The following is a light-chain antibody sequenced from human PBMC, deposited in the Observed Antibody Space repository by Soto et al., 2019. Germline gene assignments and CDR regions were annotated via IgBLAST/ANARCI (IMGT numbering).Light chain of an antibody. J-gene: IGLJ1*01. CDR3: QVWASTAEFFV. Sequence: SYELTQPASASVAPGQTAKITCGGDKIGSKIVHWYKQRPGQAPVAVVFDATDRPSGIPDRISASRSGDTATLTVSRVDAGDGADYYCQVWASTAEFFVFGSGTKVTVL. V-gene: IGLV3-21*02. CDR1: KIGSKI. CDR2: DAT.